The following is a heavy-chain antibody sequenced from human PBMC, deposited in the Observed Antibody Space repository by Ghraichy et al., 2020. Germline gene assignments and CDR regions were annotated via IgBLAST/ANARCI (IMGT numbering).Heavy chain of an antibody. CDR1: GYTFIGYY. V-gene: IGHV1-2*06. J-gene: IGHJ5*02. CDR2: INPKSGGT. D-gene: IGHD3-10*01. Sequence: ASVKVSCKASGYTFIGYYMHWVRQAPGQGLEWMGRINPKSGGTNYAQKFQGRVTLTRDTSISTVYMELSSLRSDDTAVYYCARDGFLTDNYYGSGTYATCGQGTLVIVSS. CDR3: ARDGFLTDNYYGSGTYAT.